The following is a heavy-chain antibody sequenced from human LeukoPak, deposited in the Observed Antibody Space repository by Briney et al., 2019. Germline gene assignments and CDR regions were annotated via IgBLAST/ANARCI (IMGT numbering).Heavy chain of an antibody. CDR2: IIPIFGTA. J-gene: IGHJ6*03. Sequence: SVKVSCKASGGTFSSYAISWVRQAPGQGLEWMGGIIPIFGTANYARKFQGRVTITTDESTSTAYMELSSLRSEDTAVYYCARDACSNPCIISGYYYMDVWGKGTTVTVSS. CDR3: ARDACSNPCIISGYYYMDV. CDR1: GGTFSSYA. D-gene: IGHD1-14*01. V-gene: IGHV1-69*05.